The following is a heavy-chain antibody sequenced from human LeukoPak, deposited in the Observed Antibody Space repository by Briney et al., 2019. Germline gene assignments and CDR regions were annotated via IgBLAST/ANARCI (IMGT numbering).Heavy chain of an antibody. Sequence: GGSLRLSCAASGFTFDDYTMHWVRQAPGKGLEWVSLISWDGGSTYYADSVKGRFTIHRDNSKNSLYLQMNSLRTEDTALSYCAKDASGDGYFDYWGQGTLVTVSS. D-gene: IGHD3-10*01. CDR1: GFTFDDYT. CDR2: ISWDGGST. V-gene: IGHV3-43*01. J-gene: IGHJ4*02. CDR3: AKDASGDGYFDY.